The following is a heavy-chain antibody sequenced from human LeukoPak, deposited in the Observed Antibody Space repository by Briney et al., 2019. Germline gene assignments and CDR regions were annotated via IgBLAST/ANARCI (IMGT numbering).Heavy chain of an antibody. CDR1: GFSLSRSGMR. V-gene: IGHV2-70*04. Sequence: ESGPTLVNPTQTLTLTCTFSGFSLSRSGMRVSWIRQPPGKALEWLARIDWDDTKFYSTSLKTRLTISKDTSKNQVVLTMTNMDPVDTATYYCARIGLGDLYDVFDIWGQGTMVTVSS. D-gene: IGHD3-16*01. CDR3: ARIGLGDLYDVFDI. J-gene: IGHJ3*02. CDR2: IDWDDTK.